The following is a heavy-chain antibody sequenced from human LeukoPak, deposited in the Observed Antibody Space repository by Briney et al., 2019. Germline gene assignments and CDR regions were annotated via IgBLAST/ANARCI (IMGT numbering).Heavy chain of an antibody. CDR2: VYVSGYT. Sequence: HSETLSLTCTVSGGPISNNCWSWIRQPPGKGLEWIGYVYVSGYTHYNPSPKSRVTISIDTSKNHFSLNLTSVTAADTAVYYCARDLNGGSHFDYWGHGTLVTVSA. J-gene: IGHJ4*01. V-gene: IGHV4-59*01. D-gene: IGHD4-23*01. CDR1: GGPISNNC. CDR3: ARDLNGGSHFDY.